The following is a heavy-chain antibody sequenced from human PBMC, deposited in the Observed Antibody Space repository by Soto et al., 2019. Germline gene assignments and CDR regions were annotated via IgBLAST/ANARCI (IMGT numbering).Heavy chain of an antibody. D-gene: IGHD2-21*01. Sequence: EVQLVESGGGLVQPGGSLRLSCAASGFTVSSNYMSWVRQAPGKGLEWVAVIYSGGSTYYADSVKGRFTISRHNSKNTLYLQMNSLRAEDTAVYYCARGEVCDGDCYRYWGQGTLVTVSS. V-gene: IGHV3-53*04. J-gene: IGHJ4*02. CDR3: ARGEVCDGDCYRY. CDR1: GFTVSSNY. CDR2: IYSGGST.